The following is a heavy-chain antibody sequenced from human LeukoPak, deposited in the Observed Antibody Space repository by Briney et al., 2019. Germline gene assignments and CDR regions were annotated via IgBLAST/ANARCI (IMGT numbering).Heavy chain of an antibody. Sequence: GGSLRLSCAASGFTFSSYAMSWVRQAPGKGLEWVANIQQDGGEKYYVDSVKGRFTISRDNTKNSLYLQMNSLRAEDTAVYYCARDLRGLVGTSDYWGQGTLVTVSS. J-gene: IGHJ4*02. CDR2: IQQDGGEK. V-gene: IGHV3-7*01. CDR3: ARDLRGLVGTSDY. D-gene: IGHD1-26*01. CDR1: GFTFSSYA.